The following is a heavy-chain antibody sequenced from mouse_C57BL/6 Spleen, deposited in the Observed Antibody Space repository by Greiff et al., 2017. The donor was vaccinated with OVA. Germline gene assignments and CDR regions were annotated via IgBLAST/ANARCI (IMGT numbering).Heavy chain of an antibody. CDR2: ICPGSGST. D-gene: IGHD3-2*02. CDR3: AREGTAQAGFAY. CDR1: GYTFTDYY. J-gene: IGHJ3*01. V-gene: IGHV1-75*01. Sequence: VQLQQSGPELVKPGASVKISCKASGYTFTDYYINWVKQRPGQGLEWIGWICPGSGSTYYNEKFKGKATLTVDKSSSTAYMLLSSLTSADSAVYFCAREGTAQAGFAYWGQGTLVTVSA.